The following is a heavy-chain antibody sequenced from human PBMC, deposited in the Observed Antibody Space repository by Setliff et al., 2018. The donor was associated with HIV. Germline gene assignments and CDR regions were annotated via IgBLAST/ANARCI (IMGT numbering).Heavy chain of an antibody. CDR1: GYTLTDLS. CDR3: ARGGGSSYLYHSRGSEYFQY. J-gene: IGHJ1*01. D-gene: IGHD3-22*01. V-gene: IGHV1-24*01. Sequence: ASVKVSCKVYGYTLTDLSMHWVRQVPGKGLEWMGYFDPEDGETVHAQKFQGRVTMTRDTSISTAYMELSSLTSEDTAVYYCARGGGSSYLYHSRGSEYFQYWGQGALVTVSS. CDR2: FDPEDGET.